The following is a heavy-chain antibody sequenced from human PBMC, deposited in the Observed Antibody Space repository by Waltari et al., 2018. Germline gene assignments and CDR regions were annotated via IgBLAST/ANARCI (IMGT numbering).Heavy chain of an antibody. CDR1: GFNFSSYA. Sequence: QVQLVASGGGVAKPGRSLRLSCAASGFNFSSYARHWVRQAPGKGLGWVAVISYDGSNKYYAYSVKGRFTISRDNSKNTLYLQMNSLRAEDSAVYYCARVGSGSYNWGQGTLVTVSS. CDR3: ARVGSGSYN. CDR2: ISYDGSNK. D-gene: IGHD3-10*01. J-gene: IGHJ4*02. V-gene: IGHV3-30-3*01.